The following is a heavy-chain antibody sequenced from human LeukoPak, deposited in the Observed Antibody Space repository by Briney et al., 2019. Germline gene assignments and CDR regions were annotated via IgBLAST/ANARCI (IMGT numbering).Heavy chain of an antibody. CDR1: GFSFSTFT. CDR3: ARDFGRWFIDY. Sequence: GGSLRLSCEASGFSFSTFTMNWVRQAPGKGLEWVSSISSSSSYIYYADSVKGRFTISRDNAKNSLYLQMNSLRAEDTAVYYCARDFGRWFIDYWGQGTLVTVSS. CDR2: ISSSSSYI. V-gene: IGHV3-21*01. D-gene: IGHD4-23*01. J-gene: IGHJ4*02.